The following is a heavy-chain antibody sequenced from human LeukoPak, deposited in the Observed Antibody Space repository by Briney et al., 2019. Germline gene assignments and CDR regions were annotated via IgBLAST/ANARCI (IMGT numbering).Heavy chain of an antibody. CDR2: IYHSGST. V-gene: IGHV4-4*02. Sequence: SGTLSLTCAVSGGSISSSNWWSWVRQPPGKGLEWIGEIYHSGSTNYNPSLKSRVTISVDKSKNQFSLKLSSVTAADTAVYYCARHREVQNYYYGMDVWGQGTTVTVSS. CDR3: ARHREVQNYYYGMDV. D-gene: IGHD1-26*01. J-gene: IGHJ6*02. CDR1: GGSISSSNW.